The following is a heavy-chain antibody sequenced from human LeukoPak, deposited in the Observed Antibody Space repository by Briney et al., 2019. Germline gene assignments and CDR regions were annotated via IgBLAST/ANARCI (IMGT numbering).Heavy chain of an antibody. V-gene: IGHV1-69*02. D-gene: IGHD2-21*02. CDR3: ASTYCGGDCYSSYYFDY. CDR1: GYTFTSYY. J-gene: IGHJ4*02. Sequence: ASVKVSCKASGYTFTSYYMHWVRQAPGQGLEWLGRIIPILGIANYAQKFQGRVTITADKSTSTAYMELSSLRSEDTAVYYCASTYCGGDCYSSYYFDYWGQGTLVTVSS. CDR2: IIPILGIA.